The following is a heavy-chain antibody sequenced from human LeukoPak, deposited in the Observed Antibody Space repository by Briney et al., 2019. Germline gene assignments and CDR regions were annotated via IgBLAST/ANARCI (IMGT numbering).Heavy chain of an antibody. D-gene: IGHD1-26*01. CDR2: INSDGSNT. CDR3: ARDRPKTSLQSGCYPVWLVY. CDR1: GFTFRSYL. V-gene: IGHV3-74*01. Sequence: PGGSLRHSCAGSGFTFRSYLMHWVRQAPGKGLVWVSHINSDGSNTDYADSVKGRFTISRDNAKNTLYLQMNSLRAEDTAVYYCARDRPKTSLQSGCYPVWLVYWRQGTLVTVSS. J-gene: IGHJ4*02.